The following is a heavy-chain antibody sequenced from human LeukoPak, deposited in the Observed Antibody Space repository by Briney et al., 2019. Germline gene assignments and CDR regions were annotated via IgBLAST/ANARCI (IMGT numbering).Heavy chain of an antibody. CDR3: ARVLGGYSGYDPPGY. V-gene: IGHV1-69*05. Sequence: GASVKVSCKASGGTFSSYAISWVRQAPGQGLEWMGRIIPIFGTANYAQQFQGRVTITTDESTSTAYMELSSLRSEDTAVYYCARVLGGYSGYDPPGYWGQGTLVTVSS. D-gene: IGHD5-12*01. J-gene: IGHJ4*02. CDR1: GGTFSSYA. CDR2: IIPIFGTA.